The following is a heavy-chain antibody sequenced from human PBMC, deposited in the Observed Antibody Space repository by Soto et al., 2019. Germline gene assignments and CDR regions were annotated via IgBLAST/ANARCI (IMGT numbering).Heavy chain of an antibody. CDR3: AKGPRTMTITIFGVATSMDV. V-gene: IGHV3-23*01. J-gene: IGHJ6*02. D-gene: IGHD3-3*01. Sequence: GGSLRLSCAASGFTFSSYAMSWVRQAPGKGLEWVSAISGSGGSTYYADSVKGRFTISRDNSKNTLYLQMNSLRAEDTAVYYCAKGPRTMTITIFGVATSMDVWGQGTTVTVSS. CDR1: GFTFSSYA. CDR2: ISGSGGST.